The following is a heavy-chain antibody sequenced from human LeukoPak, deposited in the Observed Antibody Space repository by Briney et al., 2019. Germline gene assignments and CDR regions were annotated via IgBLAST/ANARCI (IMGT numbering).Heavy chain of an antibody. CDR2: IYHSGST. V-gene: IGHV4-30-2*01. D-gene: IGHD5-24*01. J-gene: IGHJ4*02. Sequence: SQTLSLTCAVSGGSISSGGYSWSWIRQPPGKGLVWIGYIYHSGSTYYNPSLKSRVTISVDRSKNQFSLKLSSVTAADTAVYYCASLERDGYNKGDYWGQGTLVTVSS. CDR1: GGSISSGGYS. CDR3: ASLERDGYNKGDY.